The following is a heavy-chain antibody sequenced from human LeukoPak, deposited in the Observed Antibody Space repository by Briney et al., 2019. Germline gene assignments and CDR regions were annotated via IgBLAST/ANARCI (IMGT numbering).Heavy chain of an antibody. V-gene: IGHV1-69*13. D-gene: IGHD6-19*01. Sequence: ASVKVSCKASGGTFSSYAISWVRQAPGQGLEWMGGIIPIFGTANYAQKFQGRVTITADESTSTAYMELSSLRSEDTAVYYCARARESDTGYSSGWYLSYWGQGTLVTVSS. J-gene: IGHJ4*02. CDR1: GGTFSSYA. CDR3: ARARESDTGYSSGWYLSY. CDR2: IIPIFGTA.